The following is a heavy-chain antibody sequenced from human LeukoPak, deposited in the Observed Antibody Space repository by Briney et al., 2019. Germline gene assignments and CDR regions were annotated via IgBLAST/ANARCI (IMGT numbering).Heavy chain of an antibody. CDR2: IYNSGST. J-gene: IGHJ4*02. D-gene: IGHD1-26*01. CDR3: ARPSVLGAILN. Sequence: SETLSLTCTVSGGSISSGGSYWTWIRQHPGKGLEWIGYIYNSGSTYYNPSLKSRVTFSVDTSKNQFSLKLSSVTAADTAVYYCARPSVLGAILNWGQGTLVTVSS. V-gene: IGHV4-31*03. CDR1: GGSISSGGSY.